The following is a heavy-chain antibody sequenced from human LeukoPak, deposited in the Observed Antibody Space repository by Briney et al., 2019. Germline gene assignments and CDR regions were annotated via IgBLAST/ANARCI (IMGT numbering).Heavy chain of an antibody. CDR2: IYYSGST. Sequence: SETLSLTCTVSGGSISSSSYYWGWIRQPPGKGLEWIGSIYYSGSTYYNPSLKSRVTISVDTSKNQFSLKLSSVTAADTAVYYCARCYDSSGYYSYYYYYYMDVWGKGTTVTVSS. V-gene: IGHV4-39*07. CDR1: GGSISSSSYY. CDR3: ARCYDSSGYYSYYYYYYMDV. J-gene: IGHJ6*03. D-gene: IGHD3-22*01.